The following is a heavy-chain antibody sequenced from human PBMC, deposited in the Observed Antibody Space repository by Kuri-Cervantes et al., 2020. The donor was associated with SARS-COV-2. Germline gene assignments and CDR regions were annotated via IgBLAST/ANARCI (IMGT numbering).Heavy chain of an antibody. CDR1: GGSISSSIYY. Sequence: ESLKISCTVSGGSISSSIYYWGWIRQPPGKGLEWIGSIYYSGSTYYNPSLKSRVTISVDTSKNQFSLKLSSVTAADTAVYYCARQMMSSITIFGVVITRNWFDPWGQGTLVTVSS. J-gene: IGHJ5*02. D-gene: IGHD3-3*01. CDR3: ARQMMSSITIFGVVITRNWFDP. V-gene: IGHV4-39*01. CDR2: IYYSGST.